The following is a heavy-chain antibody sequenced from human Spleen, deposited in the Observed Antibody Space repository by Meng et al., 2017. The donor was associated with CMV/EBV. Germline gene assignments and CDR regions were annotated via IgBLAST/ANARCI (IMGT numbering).Heavy chain of an antibody. CDR2: ITASGGST. V-gene: IGHV3-23*01. Sequence: GESLKISCAASGSTFSNFAMTWLRQAPGKGLEWVSPITASGGSTHYADSVRGRFTISRDNSKNTLYLQMNSLKPEDTGLYYCAKVDSGSWYRGFVDHWGRGTLVTVSS. CDR1: GSTFSNFA. CDR3: AKVDSGSWYRGFVDH. D-gene: IGHD2-15*01. J-gene: IGHJ4*02.